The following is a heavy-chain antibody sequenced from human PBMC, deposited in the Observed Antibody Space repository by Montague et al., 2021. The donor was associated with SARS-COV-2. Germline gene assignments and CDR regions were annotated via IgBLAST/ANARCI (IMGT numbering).Heavy chain of an antibody. CDR1: GFTFDDYA. CDR3: AKAPWGSDWYYFDY. J-gene: IGHJ4*02. Sequence: SLRLSCAASGFTFDDYAMHWVRQAPGAGLEWVAGVDWSSGFFAYADSVRGRFTISRDNAKNSLYLQMNSLKVEDTALYNCAKAPWGSDWYYFDYWGQGTLVTVSS. D-gene: IGHD3-9*01. CDR2: VDWSSGFF. V-gene: IGHV3-9*01.